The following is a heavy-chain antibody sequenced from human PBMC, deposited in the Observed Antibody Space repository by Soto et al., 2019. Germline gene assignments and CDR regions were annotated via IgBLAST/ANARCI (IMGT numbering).Heavy chain of an antibody. CDR1: GYTFTSYG. CDR3: ARESGGSYHSGDAFDI. J-gene: IGHJ3*02. V-gene: IGHV1-18*04. D-gene: IGHD1-26*01. Sequence: ASVNVSCKASGYTFTSYGISWVRQAPGQGLEWMGWISAYNGNTNYAQKLQGRVTMTTDTSTSTAYMELRSLRSDDTAVYYCARESGGSYHSGDAFDIWGQGTMVTVSS. CDR2: ISAYNGNT.